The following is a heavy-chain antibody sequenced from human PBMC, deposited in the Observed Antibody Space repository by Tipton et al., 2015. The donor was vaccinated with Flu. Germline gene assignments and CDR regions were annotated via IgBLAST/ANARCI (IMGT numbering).Heavy chain of an antibody. V-gene: IGHV4-38-2*01. Sequence: TLSLTCAVSDYSISSGYYWGWIRQPPGKGLEWIGCISHSGRTYYNPSLKSRVTISVDTAKNQFSQRLSSVIAADTAVYYCARSTYYYGSGSSDYWGQGTLVTVSS. CDR3: ARSTYYYGSGSSDY. CDR2: ISHSGRT. J-gene: IGHJ4*02. CDR1: DYSISSGYY. D-gene: IGHD3-10*01.